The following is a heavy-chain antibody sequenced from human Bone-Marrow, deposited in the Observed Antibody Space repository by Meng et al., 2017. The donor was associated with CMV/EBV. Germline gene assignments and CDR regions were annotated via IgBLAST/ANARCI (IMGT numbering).Heavy chain of an antibody. CDR2: IKQDGSEK. D-gene: IGHD5-18*01. J-gene: IGHJ4*02. CDR3: VRSLQLGLEVDN. V-gene: IGHV3-7*01. Sequence: GESLKIPCAASGFTFSRFWMTWVRQATGKGLEWVANIKQDGSEKYYVDSVKGRFTIYRYNAENSLYLQMNSLRAEDTAVYYCVRSLQLGLEVDNWGQGTMVTVSS. CDR1: GFTFSRFW.